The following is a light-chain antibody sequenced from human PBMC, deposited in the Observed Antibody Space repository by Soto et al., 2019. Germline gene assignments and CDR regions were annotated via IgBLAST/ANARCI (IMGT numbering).Light chain of an antibody. Sequence: DIQMTQSPSSLSASVGDRVTITCRASQGISSYLAWYQQKPGKVPKVLIYAASTLQSGVPSRFSGSGSVTDFTLTISSLQPEDAETYYCHKYNSAPLTFGGGTKVEIK. CDR1: QGISSY. CDR3: HKYNSAPLT. J-gene: IGKJ4*01. CDR2: AAS. V-gene: IGKV1-27*01.